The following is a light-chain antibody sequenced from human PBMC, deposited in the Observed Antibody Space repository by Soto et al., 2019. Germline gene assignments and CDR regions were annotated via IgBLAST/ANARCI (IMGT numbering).Light chain of an antibody. CDR3: SSYTSSTAYV. J-gene: IGLJ1*01. V-gene: IGLV2-14*01. CDR1: SSDVGGYNY. Sequence: SLTQPASVSGSPGQSITISCSGTSSDVGGYNYVSWYQQHPGKAPKLMIYGVSNRPSGVSDRFSGAKSGNAASLTISGLQADDEADYYCSSYTSSTAYVFGTGTKVTVL. CDR2: GVS.